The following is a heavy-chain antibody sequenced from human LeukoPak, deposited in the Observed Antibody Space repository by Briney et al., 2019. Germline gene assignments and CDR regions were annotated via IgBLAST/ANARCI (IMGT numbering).Heavy chain of an antibody. V-gene: IGHV4-34*01. Sequence: SETLSLTCTVYGGSFSGYYWSWIRQPPGKGLEWIGEINHSGSSNYNPPLRSRVTISVDTSKRQFSLRLSSVTAADTAVYYCARGGLGTTFRGSSFYFGLDVWGQGTTVTVSS. CDR1: GGSFSGYY. CDR3: ARGGLGTTFRGSSFYFGLDV. J-gene: IGHJ6*02. CDR2: INHSGSS. D-gene: IGHD1-14*01.